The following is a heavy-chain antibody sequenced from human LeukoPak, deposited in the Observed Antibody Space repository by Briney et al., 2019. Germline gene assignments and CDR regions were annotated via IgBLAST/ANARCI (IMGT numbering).Heavy chain of an antibody. CDR3: ARGDIAAAGTAY. V-gene: IGHV1-2*06. CDR2: ISPNSGGT. D-gene: IGHD6-13*01. J-gene: IGHJ4*02. CDR1: GYTFTGYY. Sequence: ASVKVSCKASGYTFTGYYMHWVRQAPGQGLEWMGRISPNSGGTNYAQKFQGRVTMTRDTSISTAYMELSRLRSDDTAVYYCARGDIAAAGTAYWGQGTLVTVSS.